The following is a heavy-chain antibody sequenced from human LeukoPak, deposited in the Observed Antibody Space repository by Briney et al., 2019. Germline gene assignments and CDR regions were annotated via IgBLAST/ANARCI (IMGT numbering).Heavy chain of an antibody. V-gene: IGHV3-48*04. J-gene: IGHJ4*02. CDR3: ARDAPIMTTIRSPYFDY. D-gene: IGHD5-24*01. CDR1: GVTFSGYS. CDR2: ISGSGSPI. Sequence: PGGSLRLSCAASGVTFSGYSMSWVRQAPGKGLEWVSYISGSGSPIYYADSVRDPFPLSSDNAQKSLYLQTNSLSAEDPAVYYRARDAPIMTTIRSPYFDYWGQGTLVTVSS.